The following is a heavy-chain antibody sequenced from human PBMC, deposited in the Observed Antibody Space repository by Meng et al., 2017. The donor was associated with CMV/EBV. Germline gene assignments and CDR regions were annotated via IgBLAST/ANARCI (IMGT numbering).Heavy chain of an antibody. CDR2: INHSGST. CDR3: ARGVGATGKADY. D-gene: IGHD1-26*01. CDR1: GGSFSGYY. Sequence: QVQLHQLGAGRLKPSETLSLTCACYGGSFSGYYWSWIRQPPGKGLEWIGEINHSGSTNFNPSLKSRVTISVDTSKNQFSLKLSSVTAADTAVYYCARGVGATGKADYWGQGTLVTVSS. J-gene: IGHJ4*02. V-gene: IGHV4-34*01.